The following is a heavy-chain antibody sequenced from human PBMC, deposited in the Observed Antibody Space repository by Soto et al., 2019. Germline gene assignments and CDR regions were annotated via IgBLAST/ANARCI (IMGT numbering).Heavy chain of an antibody. CDR1: GGSISSYY. CDR2: IYYSGST. Sequence: QVQLQESGPGLVKPSETLSLTCTVSGGSISSYYWSWIREPPGKVLEWFGYIYYSGSTNYNHSLKSRATVSVDTSKDQFSLKLSSVTAADTAVYYCARNGYGDYAGFDYWGQGTLVTVSS. CDR3: ARNGYGDYAGFDY. J-gene: IGHJ4*02. V-gene: IGHV4-59*01. D-gene: IGHD4-17*01.